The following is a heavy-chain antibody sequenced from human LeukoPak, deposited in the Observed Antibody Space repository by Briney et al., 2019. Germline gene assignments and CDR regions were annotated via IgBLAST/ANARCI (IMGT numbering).Heavy chain of an antibody. CDR2: ISAYNGNT. D-gene: IGHD6-13*01. J-gene: IGHJ6*03. CDR3: ARDRGPTSSSWEYYYYYYYMDV. Sequence: GASVKVSCKASGYTFTSYGISWVRQAPGQGLEWMGWISAYNGNTNYAQKLQGRVTMTTDTSTSTAYMELRSLRSDDTAVYYCARDRGPTSSSWEYYYYYYYMDVWGKGTTVTVSS. V-gene: IGHV1-18*01. CDR1: GYTFTSYG.